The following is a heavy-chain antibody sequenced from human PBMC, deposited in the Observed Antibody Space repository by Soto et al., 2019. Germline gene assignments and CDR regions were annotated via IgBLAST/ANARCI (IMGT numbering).Heavy chain of an antibody. V-gene: IGHV2-5*02. CDR1: GFSLSTSGVG. D-gene: IGHD1-1*01. CDR2: IYWDDDK. CDR3: ARQNGKYNYYYYYGMDV. J-gene: IGHJ6*02. Sequence: QITLKESGPTLVKPTQTLTLTCTFSGFSLSTSGVGVGWIRQPPGKALEWLALIYWDDDKRYSPSLKRRLTITKDTSKNQVVLTMTNMDPVDTATYYCARQNGKYNYYYYYGMDVWGQGTTVTVSS.